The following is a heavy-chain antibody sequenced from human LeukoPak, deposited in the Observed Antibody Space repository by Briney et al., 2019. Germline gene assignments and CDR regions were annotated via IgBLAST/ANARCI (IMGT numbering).Heavy chain of an antibody. CDR3: ARLKKDYGSGSYYKFDY. D-gene: IGHD3-10*01. CDR1: GGSISSYY. J-gene: IGHJ4*02. V-gene: IGHV4-59*08. Sequence: PSETLSLTCTVSGGSISSYYWSWIRQPPGKGLEWIGYIYYSGSTNYNPSLKSRVTISVDTSKNQFSLKLSSVTAADTAVYYCARLKKDYGSGSYYKFDYWGQGALVTVSS. CDR2: IYYSGST.